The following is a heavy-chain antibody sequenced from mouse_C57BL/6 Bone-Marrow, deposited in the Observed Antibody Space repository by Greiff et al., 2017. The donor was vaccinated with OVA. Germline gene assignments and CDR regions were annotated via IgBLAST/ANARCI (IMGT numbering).Heavy chain of an antibody. CDR2: INSNHGGT. D-gene: IGHD2-4*01. V-gene: IGHV1-18*01. CDR3: ARGGYYDYDGGAWFDY. Sequence: VQLQQSGPELAKPGASVKIPCKASGYTFTDYNMDWVKQSHGKRLEWIGDINSNHGGTIYHQKFKGKATLTVDKSTSTVYMGLRCLTSEDTAVYSCARGGYYDYDGGAWFDYWGRGTLVTLSA. J-gene: IGHJ3*01. CDR1: GYTFTDYN.